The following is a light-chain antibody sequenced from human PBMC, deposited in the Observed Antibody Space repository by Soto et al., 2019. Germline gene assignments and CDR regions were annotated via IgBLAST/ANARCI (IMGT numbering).Light chain of an antibody. CDR3: QQYDTSPYT. V-gene: IGKV3-20*01. CDR2: GAS. CDR1: QSVSSSY. J-gene: IGKJ2*01. Sequence: EIVLTQSPGTLSLSPGERVTLSCRASQSVSSSYLAWYQQKPGQAPRLLIYGASSRATGIPDRFSGSGSGTDFTLTISRLEPEDLAVYYCQQYDTSPYTFGQGNKLEIK.